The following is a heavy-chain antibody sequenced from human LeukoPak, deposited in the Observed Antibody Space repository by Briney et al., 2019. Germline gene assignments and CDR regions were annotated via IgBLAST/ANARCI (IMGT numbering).Heavy chain of an antibody. J-gene: IGHJ6*03. CDR1: GFTFRSYG. CDR2: LWYDGSNE. Sequence: SGGSLRLSCVASGFTFRSYGMHWVRQAPGKGLEWLSLLWYDGSNEYYADSMKGRFTISRDNSKNTLYLQMNSLRAEDTAVYYCAKGMTTGPRSVYHYMDVWGKGTTVTVSS. V-gene: IGHV3-33*06. CDR3: AKGMTTGPRSVYHYMDV. D-gene: IGHD4-17*01.